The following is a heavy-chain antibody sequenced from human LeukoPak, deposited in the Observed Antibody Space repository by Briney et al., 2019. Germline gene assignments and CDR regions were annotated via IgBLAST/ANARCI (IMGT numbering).Heavy chain of an antibody. Sequence: WGSLTLSCAASGFTLTHDASHWVRQPPGKGLEWVGVVSKDRVTKFYRDSVKGRFTVSTDSSKNTAYLQMTGLRSVDTAVYCCARDGWRGGPDYFDCWGQGTLVTVSS. V-gene: IGHV3-30*03. D-gene: IGHD6-19*01. CDR3: ARDGWRGGPDYFDC. CDR2: VSKDRVTK. J-gene: IGHJ4*02. CDR1: GFTLTHDA.